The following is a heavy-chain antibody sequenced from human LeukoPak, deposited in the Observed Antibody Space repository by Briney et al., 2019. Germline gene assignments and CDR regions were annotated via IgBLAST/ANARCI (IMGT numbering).Heavy chain of an antibody. D-gene: IGHD3-9*01. J-gene: IGHJ3*02. V-gene: IGHV3-48*03. CDR3: ARAAQHYDILTGYALPDAFDI. CDR2: ISSSGSTR. Sequence: GGSLRLSCAASGFTFSSYEMNWVRQAPGKGLEWVSYISSSGSTRYYADSVKGRFTISRDNAKNSLYLQMNSLRAEDTAVYYCARAAQHYDILTGYALPDAFDIWGQGTMVTVSS. CDR1: GFTFSSYE.